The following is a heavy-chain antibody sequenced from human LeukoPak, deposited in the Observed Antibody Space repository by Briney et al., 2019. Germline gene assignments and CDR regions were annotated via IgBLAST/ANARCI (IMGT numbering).Heavy chain of an antibody. CDR2: IIPIFGTA. V-gene: IGHV1-69*13. CDR1: GGTFSSYA. CDR3: ARGDYDILTGYSTHYYYYYMDV. D-gene: IGHD3-9*01. Sequence: SVKVSCKASGGTFSSYAISWVRQAPGQGLEWMGGIIPIFGTANYAQKFQGRVTITADESTSTAYMELSSLRSEDTAVYYCARGDYDILTGYSTHYYYYYMDVWGKGTTVTISS. J-gene: IGHJ6*03.